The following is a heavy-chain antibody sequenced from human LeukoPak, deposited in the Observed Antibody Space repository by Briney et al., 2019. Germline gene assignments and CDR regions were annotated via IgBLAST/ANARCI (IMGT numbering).Heavy chain of an antibody. D-gene: IGHD3-3*01. CDR1: GGSFSGYY. CDR2: INHSGST. J-gene: IGHJ4*02. Sequence: SETLSLTCAVYGGSFSGYYWSWIRQPPGKGLEWIGEINHSGSTNYNPSLKSRVTISVDTSKNQFSLKLCSVTAADTAVYYCARDGYEFWSGYYDYWGQGTLVTVSS. CDR3: ARDGYEFWSGYYDY. V-gene: IGHV4-34*01.